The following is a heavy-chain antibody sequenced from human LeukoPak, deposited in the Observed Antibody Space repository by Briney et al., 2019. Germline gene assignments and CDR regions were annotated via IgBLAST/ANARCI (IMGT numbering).Heavy chain of an antibody. CDR3: ATDYTPYVGASAD. CDR1: GFTVSSNY. D-gene: IGHD1-26*01. CDR2: IYSGGST. Sequence: QPGGSLRLSCAASGFTVSSNYMSWVSQAPGEGLEWVSVIYSGGSTYYADSVKGRFTISRDNSKNTLYLQMNSLRAEDTAVYYCATDYTPYVGASADWGQGTLVTVSS. V-gene: IGHV3-53*01. J-gene: IGHJ4*02.